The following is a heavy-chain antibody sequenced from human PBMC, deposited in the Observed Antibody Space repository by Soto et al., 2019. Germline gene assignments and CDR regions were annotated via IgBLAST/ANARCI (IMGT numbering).Heavy chain of an antibody. Sequence: QVQLVQSGAEVKKPGASVKVSCKASGYTFTNYGIDWVRQAPGQGLEWMGGISGYTAKTNNTQKLQGRVTMTTDTSENTAHMELRSLRSDDTAVYYCAREGDIVGLDAFDIWGQGTMVILSS. J-gene: IGHJ3*02. CDR3: AREGDIVGLDAFDI. CDR1: GYTFTNYG. D-gene: IGHD2-15*01. V-gene: IGHV1-18*04. CDR2: ISGYTAKT.